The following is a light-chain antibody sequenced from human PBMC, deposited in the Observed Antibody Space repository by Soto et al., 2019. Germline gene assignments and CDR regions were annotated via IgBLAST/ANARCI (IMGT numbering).Light chain of an antibody. CDR1: QSVSSY. CDR3: QQRRNWPVT. J-gene: IGKJ1*01. V-gene: IGKV3-11*01. Sequence: EIVLTQSPATLSLSPGERATLSCRSSQSVSSYLAWYQQKPGQAPSLLIYDASSRATGIPARFSGSGSGTDFTLTIRSLEPEDFAVYECQQRRNWPVTFGQGTRVEIK. CDR2: DAS.